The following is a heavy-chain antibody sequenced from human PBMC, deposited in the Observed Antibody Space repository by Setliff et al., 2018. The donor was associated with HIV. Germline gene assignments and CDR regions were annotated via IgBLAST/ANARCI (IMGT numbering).Heavy chain of an antibody. CDR2: LHYTGTT. D-gene: IGHD2-15*01. J-gene: IGHJ3*02. V-gene: IGHV4-39*01. CDR1: GASINSGSHN. Sequence: EPLSLTCTVSGASINSGSHNWGWIRQPPGKGLEWIATLHYTGTTYYNPSLKSRVTISTDTSKNQFSLKLSSVTAADTAVYYCARRIQLRDSSGRSCWTFDIWGQGTMVTVSS. CDR3: ARRIQLRDSSGRSCWTFDI.